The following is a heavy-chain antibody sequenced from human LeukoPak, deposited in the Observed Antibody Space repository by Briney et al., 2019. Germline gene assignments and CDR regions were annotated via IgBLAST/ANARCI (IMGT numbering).Heavy chain of an antibody. CDR1: GGSISSSGYY. J-gene: IGHJ3*02. D-gene: IGHD6-19*01. V-gene: IGHV4-39*01. CDR2: IYYSGST. Sequence: PSETLSLTCTVSGGSISSSGYYWGWIRQPPGKGLEWIGSIYYSGSTYYNPSLKSRVTISVDTSKNQFSLKLSSVTAADTAVYYCARRSSSIDAFDIWGQGTMVTVSS. CDR3: ARRSSSIDAFDI.